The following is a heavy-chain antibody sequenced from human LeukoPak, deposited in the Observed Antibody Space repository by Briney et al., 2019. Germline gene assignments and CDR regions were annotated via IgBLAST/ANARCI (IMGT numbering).Heavy chain of an antibody. J-gene: IGHJ5*02. V-gene: IGHV3-30*02. Sequence: TGGSLRLSCAASGFTFSSYGMHWVRQAPGKGLEWVAFIRYDGSNKYYADSVKGRFTISRDNSKNTLYLQMNSLRAEDTAAYYCAKWTPDYYGSGNEGLGFDPWGQGTLVTVSS. CDR2: IRYDGSNK. CDR3: AKWTPDYYGSGNEGLGFDP. CDR1: GFTFSSYG. D-gene: IGHD3-10*01.